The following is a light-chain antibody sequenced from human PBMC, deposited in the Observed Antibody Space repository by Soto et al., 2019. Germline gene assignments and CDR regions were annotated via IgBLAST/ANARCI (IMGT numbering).Light chain of an antibody. CDR2: AAS. CDR1: QDISDY. V-gene: IGKV1-9*01. Sequence: DIQCTQSPSFLSASLVSRVPITCGASQDISDYLAWYQQRPGKAPKLLIYAASTLQSGVPSRVSGSGSGTEFTLTISSLKPEDCATYSCQQLNSYPLTVGGGTKVEIK. J-gene: IGKJ4*01. CDR3: QQLNSYPLT.